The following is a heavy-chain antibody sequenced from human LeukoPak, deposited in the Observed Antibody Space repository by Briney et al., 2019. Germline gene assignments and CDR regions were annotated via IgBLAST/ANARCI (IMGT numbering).Heavy chain of an antibody. CDR3: ARDLAVSDY. J-gene: IGHJ4*02. V-gene: IGHV3-48*02. CDR1: GFTFWSYS. CDR2: ISSSRTI. Sequence: PGGPLRLSHAAPGFTFWSYSENWVRQAPGKGLECVLYISSSRTIYYAHSVKGRFTISRDIDKNSLYLQMNSQRYEDTTMYYCARDLAVSDYWGQGTLVTVSS.